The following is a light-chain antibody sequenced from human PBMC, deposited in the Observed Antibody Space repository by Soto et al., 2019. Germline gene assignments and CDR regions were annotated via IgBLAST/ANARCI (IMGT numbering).Light chain of an antibody. Sequence: DITLNQSPSFLAASVEDRVTISCRARYDISSSLAWYQQEPGKTPKLLIYDSSTLHTGVPSRFTGSGSGRKFTLTISGLQVGDFATYFCQQLSHYPYTFGQGTKLEI. CDR3: QQLSHYPYT. CDR2: DSS. CDR1: YDISSS. V-gene: IGKV1-9*01. J-gene: IGKJ2*01.